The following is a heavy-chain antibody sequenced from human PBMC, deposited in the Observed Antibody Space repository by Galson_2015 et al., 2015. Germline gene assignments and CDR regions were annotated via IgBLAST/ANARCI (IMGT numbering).Heavy chain of an antibody. V-gene: IGHV1-69*06. CDR2: IIPIFGTA. D-gene: IGHD1-20*01. CDR3: ARGLHNWNDYYYYYMDV. CDR1: GGTFSSYA. Sequence: SVKVSCKASGGTFSSYAISWVRQAPGQGLEWMGGIIPIFGTANYAQKFQGRVTITADKSTSTAYMELSSLRSEDTAVYYCARGLHNWNDYYYYYMDVWGKGTTVTVSS. J-gene: IGHJ6*03.